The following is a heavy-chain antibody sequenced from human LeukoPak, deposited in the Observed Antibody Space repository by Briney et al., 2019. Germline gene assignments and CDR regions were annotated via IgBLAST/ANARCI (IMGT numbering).Heavy chain of an antibody. CDR2: IQPDGSEQ. CDR3: ASQSYARFDP. Sequence: GGSLRLSCAASGFTFSSHWMSWVRQAPGKGLEWVGNIQPDGSEQYPVDSVKSRFTISRDNARNSMFLQMNSLRVEDTAVYYCASQSYARFDPWGQGTLVTVSS. V-gene: IGHV3-7*01. CDR1: GFTFSSHW. J-gene: IGHJ5*02. D-gene: IGHD3-16*01.